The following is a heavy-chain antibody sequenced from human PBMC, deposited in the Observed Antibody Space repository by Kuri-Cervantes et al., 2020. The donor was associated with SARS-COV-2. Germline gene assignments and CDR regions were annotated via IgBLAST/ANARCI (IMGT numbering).Heavy chain of an antibody. CDR1: GFSLSNARMG. J-gene: IGHJ6*03. D-gene: IGHD3-3*01. V-gene: IGHV2-26*01. CDR2: IFSNDEK. Sequence: SGPTLVKPTQTLTLTCTVSGFSLSNARMGVSWIRQPPGKALEWLAHIFSNDEKSYSTSLKSRLTISKDTSKSQVVLTMTNMDPVDTATYYCARIRVVSFGVKKDRPGYYYYYYMDVWGKGTTVTVSS. CDR3: ARIRVVSFGVKKDRPGYYYYYYMDV.